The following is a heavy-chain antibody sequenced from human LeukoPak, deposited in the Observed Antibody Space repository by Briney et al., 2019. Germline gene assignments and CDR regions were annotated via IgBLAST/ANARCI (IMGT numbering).Heavy chain of an antibody. D-gene: IGHD2-8*02. CDR1: GGTFSSYA. CDR3: ARDNTVLPSTFDY. CDR2: IIPILGIA. J-gene: IGHJ4*02. V-gene: IGHV1-69*04. Sequence: ASVKVSCKASGGTFSSYAISWVRQVPGQGLEWMGRIIPILGIANYAQKFQGRVTITADKSTSTAYMELSSLRSEDTAVYYCARDNTVLPSTFDYWGQGTLVTVSS.